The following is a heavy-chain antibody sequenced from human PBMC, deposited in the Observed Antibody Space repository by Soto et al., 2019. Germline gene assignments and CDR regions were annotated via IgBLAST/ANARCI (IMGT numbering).Heavy chain of an antibody. V-gene: IGHV4-59*13. J-gene: IGHJ5*02. CDR3: ASVGELPVWFDP. CDR2: ISYTGST. D-gene: IGHD3-10*01. CDR1: GDSISSYY. Sequence: QVQLQESGPGLVKPSETLSLTCTVSGDSISSYYWSWIRQPPGKGLEWVGYISYTGSTIYNPSLESRATISLDTSKNQVSLSLNSVTVADPAVYYCASVGELPVWFDPWGRGTQVTVSS.